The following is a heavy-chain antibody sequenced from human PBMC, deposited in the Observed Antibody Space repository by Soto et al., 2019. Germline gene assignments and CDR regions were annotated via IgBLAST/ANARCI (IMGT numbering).Heavy chain of an antibody. CDR1: GYTFADYW. D-gene: IGHD3-10*01. V-gene: IGHV5-51*01. J-gene: IGHJ4*02. CDR3: ARRTYYYGSGSYRYFDY. Sequence: PGESLKISCKGSGYTFADYWIGWVRQKPGKGLEWMGIIYPRDSDINYSPSFQGQVTFSADKSISTAYLQWSSLKASDTAMYYCARRTYYYGSGSYRYFDYWGQGTQVTVSS. CDR2: IYPRDSDI.